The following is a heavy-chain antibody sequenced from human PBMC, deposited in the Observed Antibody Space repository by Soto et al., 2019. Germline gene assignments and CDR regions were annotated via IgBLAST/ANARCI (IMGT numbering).Heavy chain of an antibody. V-gene: IGHV3-33*01. CDR3: TRPDTASEWLSGFDY. Sequence: PGGSLRLSCAASGFTFSSYGMHWVRQAPGKGLEWVAVIWYDGSNKYYADSVKGRFTISRDNSKNTLYLQMNSLRAEDTAVYYCTRPDTASEWLSGFDYWGQGTLVTVSS. D-gene: IGHD3-3*01. CDR1: GFTFSSYG. CDR2: IWYDGSNK. J-gene: IGHJ4*02.